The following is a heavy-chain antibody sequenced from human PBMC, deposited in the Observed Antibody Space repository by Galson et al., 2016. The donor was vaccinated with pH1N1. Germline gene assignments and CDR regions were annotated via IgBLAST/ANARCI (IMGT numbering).Heavy chain of an antibody. Sequence: TLSLTCAASGGSISSADYCWNWIRQPPGRGLEWIGYISYSGSTYYNPSLKSRIIISVDKSQNQFSLNLNSVTAADAAVYYCARVRSYGYWYFDLWGRGTLVTVSS. D-gene: IGHD4-17*01. CDR2: ISYSGST. CDR3: ARVRSYGYWYFDL. V-gene: IGHV4-30-4*01. CDR1: GGSISSADYC. J-gene: IGHJ2*01.